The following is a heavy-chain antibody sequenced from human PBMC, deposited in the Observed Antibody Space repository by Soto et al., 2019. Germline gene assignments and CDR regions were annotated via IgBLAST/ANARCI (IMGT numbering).Heavy chain of an antibody. CDR2: ISGSGGST. J-gene: IGHJ4*02. CDR1: GFTFSSYA. CDR3: AKGRRYDILTGYYMGY. Sequence: GGSLRLSCAASGFTFSSYAMSWVRQAPGKGLEWVSAISGSGGSTYYADSVKGRFTISRDNSKNTLYLQMNSLRAEDTAVYYCAKGRRYDILTGYYMGYWGQGTLVTVSS. D-gene: IGHD3-9*01. V-gene: IGHV3-23*01.